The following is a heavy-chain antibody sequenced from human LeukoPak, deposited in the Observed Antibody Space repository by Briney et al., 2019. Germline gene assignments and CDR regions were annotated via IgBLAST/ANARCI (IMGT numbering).Heavy chain of an antibody. V-gene: IGHV3-49*04. CDR3: TSGNMLRGFIDAFDI. CDR1: GFTFGDYA. Sequence: LSGGSLRLSCTASGFTFGDYAVSWVRQAPGKGLEWVGFIRSKAFGGTTAYAASVRGRFTISRDDSKTIAYLQMNSLKTVDTAIYYCTSGNMLRGFIDAFDIWGQGTRVTVFS. J-gene: IGHJ3*02. CDR2: IRSKAFGGTT. D-gene: IGHD3-10*01.